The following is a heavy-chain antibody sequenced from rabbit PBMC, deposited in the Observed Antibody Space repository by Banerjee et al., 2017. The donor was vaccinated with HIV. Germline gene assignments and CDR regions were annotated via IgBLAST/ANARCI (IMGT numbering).Heavy chain of an antibody. CDR3: ARRAAADYFNL. V-gene: IGHV1S47*01. D-gene: IGHD4-2*01. CDR1: GFDITKYG. CDR2: IDPIFGVS. Sequence: QEQLVESGGGLVQPGGSLKLSCTVSGFDITKYGVTWVRQAPGKGLEWIGYIDPIFGVSYYATWVNGRFTISSHDAQNTLYLQLSSLTAADTATYFCARRAAADYFNLWGPGTLVTVS. J-gene: IGHJ4*01.